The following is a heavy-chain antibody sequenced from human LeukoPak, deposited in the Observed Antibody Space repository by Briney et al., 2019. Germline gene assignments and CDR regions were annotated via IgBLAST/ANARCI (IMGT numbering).Heavy chain of an antibody. CDR2: IYPGDSIP. J-gene: IGHJ3*02. D-gene: IGHD2/OR15-2a*01. Sequence: GESLKISSKGSGYSFTSYWLGWVRQMPGKGLEWMGIIYPGDSIPTYGPSFRGLVTISADRSISTAYLQWTSLKPSDTAIYYCALNTRRHAFEIWGQGTMVTVSS. V-gene: IGHV5-51*01. CDR1: GYSFTSYW. CDR3: ALNTRRHAFEI.